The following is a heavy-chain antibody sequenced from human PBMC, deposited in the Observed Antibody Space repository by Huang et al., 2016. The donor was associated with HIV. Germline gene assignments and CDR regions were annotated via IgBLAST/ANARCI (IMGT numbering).Heavy chain of an antibody. CDR1: GDSIGSGGHY. CDR2: IYYRGST. Sequence: QVQLQESGPGLVKPSQTLSLTCTVSGDSIGSGGHYWSWIRQPPGKGLEWIGFIYYRGSTYHNPALKRRVTRSVDTSKNQFSLKLSSVTAADTAVYFCSRALYYHGSGSYSDYWGRGTLVTVSS. J-gene: IGHJ4*02. D-gene: IGHD3-10*01. CDR3: SRALYYHGSGSYSDY. V-gene: IGHV4-30-4*08.